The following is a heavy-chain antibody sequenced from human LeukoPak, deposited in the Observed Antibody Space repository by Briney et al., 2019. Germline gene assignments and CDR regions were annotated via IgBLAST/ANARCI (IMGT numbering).Heavy chain of an antibody. CDR1: GFTFSSYA. CDR3: ANYLGYCSGGSCYYFDY. V-gene: IGHV3-23*01. J-gene: IGHJ4*02. CDR2: IRGSGGST. D-gene: IGHD2-15*01. Sequence: GGSLRLSCAASGFTFSSYAMSWVRQAPGKGLEWVSAIRGSGGSTYYADSVKGRFTISRDNSKNTLYLQMNSLRAEDTAVYYCANYLGYCSGGSCYYFDYWGQGTLVTVSS.